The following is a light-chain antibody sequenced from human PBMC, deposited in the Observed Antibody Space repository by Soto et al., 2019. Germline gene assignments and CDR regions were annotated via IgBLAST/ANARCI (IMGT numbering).Light chain of an antibody. V-gene: IGLV1-40*01. CDR2: GNS. Sequence: QSVLTQPPSVSGAPGQKVTISCTGSSSNIGAGYDVNWYHQLPGTAPKLLIHGNSNRPSGVPDRFSGSKSGTSASLAITGLQAEDEADYLCQSYDSSMSGYVFGAGTKVTV. J-gene: IGLJ1*01. CDR1: SSNIGAGYD. CDR3: QSYDSSMSGYV.